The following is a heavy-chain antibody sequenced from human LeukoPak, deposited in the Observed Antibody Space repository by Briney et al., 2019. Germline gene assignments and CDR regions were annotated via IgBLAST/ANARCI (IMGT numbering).Heavy chain of an antibody. V-gene: IGHV3-7*01. CDR1: GFTFSSYW. Sequence: GGSLRLSCAASGFTFSSYWMSWVRQAPGKGLEWVANIKQDGSEKYYVDSVKGRFTISRDNAKNSLYLQMNSLRAEDTAVYYCARDCSSTSCYAAGHYFDYWGQGTLVTVSS. D-gene: IGHD2-2*01. CDR3: ARDCSSTSCYAAGHYFDY. CDR2: IKQDGSEK. J-gene: IGHJ4*02.